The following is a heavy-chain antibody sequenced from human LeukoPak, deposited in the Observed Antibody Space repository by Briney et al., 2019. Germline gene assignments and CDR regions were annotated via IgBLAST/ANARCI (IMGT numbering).Heavy chain of an antibody. CDR2: IWFDGKNE. Sequence: GGSLRLSCAASGFTFSSYGMHWVRQAPGKELEWVAEIWFDGKNEHFADSVKGRFTISRDNSKNTMYLQLNSLRAEDTAVYYCARDRHCANGVCHSPPGMDVWGQGTTVTVSS. J-gene: IGHJ6*02. CDR3: ARDRHCANGVCHSPPGMDV. V-gene: IGHV3-33*01. CDR1: GFTFSSYG. D-gene: IGHD2-8*01.